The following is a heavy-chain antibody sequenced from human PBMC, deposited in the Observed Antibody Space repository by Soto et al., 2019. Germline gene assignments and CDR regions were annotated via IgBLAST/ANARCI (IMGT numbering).Heavy chain of an antibody. D-gene: IGHD4-17*01. CDR2: INPSSGST. CDR1: GYTLTSYY. Sequence: ASVKVSCKASGYTLTSYYMHWVRQAPGQGLEWMGIINPSSGSTSYAQKFQGRVTMTRNTSISTAYMELSSLRSEDTAVYYCARTLYGDNVDYWGQGTLVTVSS. V-gene: IGHV1-46*01. J-gene: IGHJ4*02. CDR3: ARTLYGDNVDY.